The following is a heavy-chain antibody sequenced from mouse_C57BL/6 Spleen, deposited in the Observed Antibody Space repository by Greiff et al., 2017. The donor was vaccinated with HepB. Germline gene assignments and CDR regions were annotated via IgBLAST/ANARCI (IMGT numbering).Heavy chain of an antibody. J-gene: IGHJ1*03. Sequence: VHLKQSGAELVRPGASVKLSCTASGFNIKDDYMHWVKQRPEQGLEWIGWIDPENGDTEYASKFQGKATITADTSSNTAYLQLSSLTSEDTAVYYCTRAYYYGSSRYFDVWGTGTTVTVSS. CDR2: IDPENGDT. V-gene: IGHV14-4*01. CDR1: GFNIKDDY. CDR3: TRAYYYGSSRYFDV. D-gene: IGHD1-1*01.